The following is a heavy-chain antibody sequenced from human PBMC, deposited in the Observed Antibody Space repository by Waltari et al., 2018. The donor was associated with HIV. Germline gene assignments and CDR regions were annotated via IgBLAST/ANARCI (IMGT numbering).Heavy chain of an antibody. V-gene: IGHV5-51*03. D-gene: IGHD3-22*01. J-gene: IGHJ3*02. CDR3: ARLFYYDTTGYINNAFDI. CDR2: IYPFDSDT. CDR1: GYTFTTYW. Sequence: EVQLVQSGAEVRKSGESLKISCKASGYTFTTYWIAWVRQMSGEGLEWMGFIYPFDSDTRYNPSFEGQITISADKSLATAYLEWSNLNASDAAIYYCARLFYYDTTGYINNAFDIWGQGTVVTVS.